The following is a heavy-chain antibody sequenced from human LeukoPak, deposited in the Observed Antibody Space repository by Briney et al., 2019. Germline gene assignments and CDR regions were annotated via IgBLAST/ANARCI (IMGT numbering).Heavy chain of an antibody. V-gene: IGHV4-30-2*01. D-gene: IGHD6-13*01. CDR1: GDSIGSRGYS. CDR3: ARRVAGAGTSYFDP. J-gene: IGHJ4*02. Sequence: PSQTLSLTCAVSGDSIGSRGYSWSWLRLPPGRGLEWIGYIHQSGNTYYNPSLKSRLTISINTSKNQFYLNLNSVTAADTAVYFCARRVAGAGTSYFDPWGQGTPVTVSS. CDR2: IHQSGNT.